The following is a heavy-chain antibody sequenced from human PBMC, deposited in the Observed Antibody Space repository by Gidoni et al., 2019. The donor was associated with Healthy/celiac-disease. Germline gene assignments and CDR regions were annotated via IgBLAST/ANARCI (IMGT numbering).Heavy chain of an antibody. J-gene: IGHJ5*02. Sequence: EAQLVESGGGLVQPGRSRRLSCAASGLTLDEYAMHWVRQAPGKGLEWVSGISWNSGSIGYADSVKGRFTISRDNAKNSLYLQMNSLRAEDTALYYCAKDAEILTGNSNWFDPWGQGTLVTVSS. V-gene: IGHV3-9*01. CDR2: ISWNSGSI. D-gene: IGHD3-9*01. CDR3: AKDAEILTGNSNWFDP. CDR1: GLTLDEYA.